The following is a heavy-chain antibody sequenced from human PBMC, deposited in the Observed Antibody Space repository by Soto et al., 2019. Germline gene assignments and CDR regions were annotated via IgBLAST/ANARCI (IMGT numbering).Heavy chain of an antibody. Sequence: GGSLRLSCEASGFTFRSSFMSWVRQAPGKGLQWVAHIGITGGTIYYADSVKGRFAVSRDNAKNSLYLQLNSLRVDDTAIYYCARDGGEYYLDVWGQGTAVTVSS. CDR3: ARDGGEYYLDV. D-gene: IGHD4-17*01. CDR2: IGITGGTI. V-gene: IGHV3-11*01. J-gene: IGHJ4*02. CDR1: GFTFRSSF.